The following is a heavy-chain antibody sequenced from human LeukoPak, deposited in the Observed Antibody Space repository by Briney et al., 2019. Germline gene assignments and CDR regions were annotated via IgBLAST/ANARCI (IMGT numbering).Heavy chain of an antibody. Sequence: GRSLRLSCAASGFTFSNNGMNWVRQAPGKGLEWVALISYDGSNRWYADSVKGRFTISRDNSKNMLYLQINSLRLEDTAVYYCARVPESGGGGWGQGTMVTVSS. CDR3: ARVPESGGGG. D-gene: IGHD1-26*01. CDR1: GFTFSNNG. J-gene: IGHJ3*01. V-gene: IGHV3-30*03. CDR2: ISYDGSNR.